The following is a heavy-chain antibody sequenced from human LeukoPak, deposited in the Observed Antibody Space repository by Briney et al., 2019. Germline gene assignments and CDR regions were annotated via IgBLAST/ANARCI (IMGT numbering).Heavy chain of an antibody. V-gene: IGHV3-30-3*01. CDR3: ARALEPCFKRYCSSTSFSCGMDV. CDR2: ISYDGSNK. J-gene: IGHJ6*02. D-gene: IGHD2-2*01. CDR1: GFTFSSYA. Sequence: PGRSLRLSCAASGFTFSSYAMHWVRQAPGKGLEWVAVISYDGSNKYYADSVKGRFTISRDNSKNTLYLQMNSLRAEDTAVYYCARALEPCFKRYCSSTSFSCGMDVWGQGTTVTVSS.